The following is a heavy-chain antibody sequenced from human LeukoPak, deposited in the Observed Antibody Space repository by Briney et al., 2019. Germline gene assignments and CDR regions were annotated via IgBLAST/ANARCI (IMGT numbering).Heavy chain of an antibody. J-gene: IGHJ6*03. Sequence: GGSLRLSCAASGFTFSSYGMHWVRQAPGKGLEWVAFIRYDGSNKYYADSVKGRFTISRDNAKKSLYLQMNSLRDEDTAVYYCAREIIVVVPAAKAAYYYYYYMDVWGKGTTVTVSS. D-gene: IGHD2-2*01. V-gene: IGHV3-30*02. CDR3: AREIIVVVPAAKAAYYYYYYMDV. CDR1: GFTFSSYG. CDR2: IRYDGSNK.